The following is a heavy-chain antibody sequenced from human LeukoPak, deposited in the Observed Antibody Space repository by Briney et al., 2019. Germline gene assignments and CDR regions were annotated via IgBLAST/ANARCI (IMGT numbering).Heavy chain of an antibody. J-gene: IGHJ4*02. V-gene: IGHV1-2*02. Sequence: ASVKVSCKAPGYTFTGYYMHWVRQAPGQGLEWMGWINPNSGGTNYAQKFQGRVTMTRDTSISTAYMELSRLRSDDTAVYYCARVDYYDSSGLDYWGQGTLVTVSS. CDR2: INPNSGGT. CDR3: ARVDYYDSSGLDY. D-gene: IGHD3-22*01. CDR1: GYTFTGYY.